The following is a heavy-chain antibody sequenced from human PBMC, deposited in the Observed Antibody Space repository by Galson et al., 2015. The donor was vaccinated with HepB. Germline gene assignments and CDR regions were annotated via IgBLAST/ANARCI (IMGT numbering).Heavy chain of an antibody. J-gene: IGHJ4*02. Sequence: SLRLSCAASGFTVSSNYMSWVRQAPGKGLEWVSVIYSGGSTYYADSVKGRFTISRDNSKNTLYLQMSSLRAEDTAVYYCARDLGFTSYFDYWGQGTLVTVSS. CDR1: GFTVSSNY. CDR3: ARDLGFTSYFDY. CDR2: IYSGGST. V-gene: IGHV3-66*01. D-gene: IGHD3-10*01.